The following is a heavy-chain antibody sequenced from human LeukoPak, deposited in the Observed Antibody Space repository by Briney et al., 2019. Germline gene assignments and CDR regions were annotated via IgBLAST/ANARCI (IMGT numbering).Heavy chain of an antibody. Sequence: PPATLSLTCAVYGGSFSGDHWSWIRQPPGKGLEWIGEINHRGSTNYNPSLKSRVTMSVDTSKNQFSLKLSSVTAADTAVYYCARGRGAARFVTIEFDYWGQGALVTVSS. CDR3: ARGRGAARFVTIEFDY. V-gene: IGHV4-34*01. J-gene: IGHJ4*02. CDR2: INHRGST. D-gene: IGHD6-6*01. CDR1: GGSFSGDH.